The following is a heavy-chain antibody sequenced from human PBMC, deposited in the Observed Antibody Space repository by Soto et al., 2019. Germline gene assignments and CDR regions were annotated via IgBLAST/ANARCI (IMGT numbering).Heavy chain of an antibody. CDR2: ISGSGGST. Sequence: GGSLRLSCAASGFTFSSYAMSWVRQAPGKGLEWVSAISGSGGSTYYADSVKGRFTISRDNSKNTLYLQMNSLRAEDTAVYYCANLPEGGSPTYYYYYMDVWGKGTTVTVSS. CDR3: ANLPEGGSPTYYYYYMDV. V-gene: IGHV3-23*01. CDR1: GFTFSSYA. D-gene: IGHD3-16*01. J-gene: IGHJ6*03.